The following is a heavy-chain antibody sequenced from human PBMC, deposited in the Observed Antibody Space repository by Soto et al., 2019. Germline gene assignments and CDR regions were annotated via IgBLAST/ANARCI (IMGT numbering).Heavy chain of an antibody. CDR1: GFTFSSYD. CDR2: IGTAGDT. CDR3: ARGYCTNGVCWGGYYGMDV. Sequence: GGSLRLSCAASGFTFSSYDMHWVRQATGKGLEWVSAIGTAGDTYYPGSVKGRFTISRENAKNSLYLQMNSLRTGDTAVYYCARGYCTNGVCWGGYYGMDVWGQGTTVTVS. D-gene: IGHD2-8*01. J-gene: IGHJ6*02. V-gene: IGHV3-13*01.